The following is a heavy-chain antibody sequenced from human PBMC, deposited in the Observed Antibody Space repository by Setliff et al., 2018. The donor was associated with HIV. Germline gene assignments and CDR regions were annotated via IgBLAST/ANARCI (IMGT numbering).Heavy chain of an antibody. CDR3: ARSPPAKHHFDY. J-gene: IGHJ4*02. CDR1: GDTFSSYA. CDR2: IIPIFATA. Sequence: ASVKVSCKASGDTFSSYALSWVRQAPGQGLEWMGGIIPIFATANYAQKFKGRVTITADESMTTAYMELSSLRSEDTAVYYCARSPPAKHHFDYWGQGTPVTVSS. V-gene: IGHV1-69*13.